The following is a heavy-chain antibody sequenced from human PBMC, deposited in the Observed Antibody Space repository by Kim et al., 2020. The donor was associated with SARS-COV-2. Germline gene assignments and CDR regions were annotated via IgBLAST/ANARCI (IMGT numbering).Heavy chain of an antibody. J-gene: IGHJ5*02. CDR3: AREGYYYDSSGYYPGYNWFDP. Sequence: ASVKVSCKASGYTFTGYYMHWVRQAPGQGLEWMGWINPNSGGTNYAQKFQGRVTMTRDTSISTAYMELSRLRSDDTAVYYCAREGYYYDSSGYYPGYNWFDPWGQGTLVTVSS. V-gene: IGHV1-2*02. D-gene: IGHD3-22*01. CDR2: INPNSGGT. CDR1: GYTFTGYY.